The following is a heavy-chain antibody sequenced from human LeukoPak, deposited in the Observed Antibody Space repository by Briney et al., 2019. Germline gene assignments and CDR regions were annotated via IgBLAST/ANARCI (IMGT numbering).Heavy chain of an antibody. CDR1: GGSFSGYY. Sequence: SETLSLTCAVYGGSFSGYYWGWIRQPPGKGLEWIGEINHSGSTNYNPSLKSRVTISVDTSKNQFSLKLSSVTAADTAVYYCASASYGDYAFDIWGQGTMVTVSS. V-gene: IGHV4-34*01. CDR2: INHSGST. J-gene: IGHJ3*02. CDR3: ASASYGDYAFDI. D-gene: IGHD4-17*01.